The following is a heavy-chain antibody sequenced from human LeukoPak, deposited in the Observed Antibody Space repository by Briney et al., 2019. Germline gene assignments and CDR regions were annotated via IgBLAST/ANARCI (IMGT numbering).Heavy chain of an antibody. CDR2: IIPIFGTA. V-gene: IGHV1-69*13. Sequence: ASVKVSCKASGGTFSSYAISWVRQAPGQGLEWMGGIIPIFGTANYAQKFQGRVTITADESTSTAYMELSRLRSEDTAVYYCARGNIRKKEYYYDSSGLLYYYYYYMDVWGKGTTVTVSS. CDR1: GGTFSSYA. J-gene: IGHJ6*03. D-gene: IGHD3-22*01. CDR3: ARGNIRKKEYYYDSSGLLYYYYYYMDV.